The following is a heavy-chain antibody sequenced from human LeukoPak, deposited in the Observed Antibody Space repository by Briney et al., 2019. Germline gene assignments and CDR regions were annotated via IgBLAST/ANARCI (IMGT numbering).Heavy chain of an antibody. D-gene: IGHD5-18*01. CDR1: GFTFSSFW. CDR3: TSLTRYSYVFDI. J-gene: IGHJ3*02. V-gene: IGHV3-73*01. Sequence: GGSLRLSCAASGFTFSSFWIHWVRQASGKGLEWVGRIRSKANSYATAYAASVKGRLPISRDDSKNTAYLKMNSLKTEDTAVYYCTSLTRYSYVFDIWGQGTMVTVSS. CDR2: IRSKANSYAT.